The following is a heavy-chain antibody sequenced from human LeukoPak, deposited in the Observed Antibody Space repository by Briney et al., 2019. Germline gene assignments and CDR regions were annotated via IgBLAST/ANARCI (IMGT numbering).Heavy chain of an antibody. CDR3: ATRIRYSNYVGGWFDP. Sequence: ASVKVSCKVSGYTLTELSMHWVRQAPGKGLEWMGGFDPEDGETIYAQKFQGRVTMTEDTSTDTAYMELSSLRSEDTAVYYCATRIRYSNYVGGWFDPWGQGTLVTVPS. V-gene: IGHV1-24*01. CDR1: GYTLTELS. J-gene: IGHJ5*02. D-gene: IGHD4-11*01. CDR2: FDPEDGET.